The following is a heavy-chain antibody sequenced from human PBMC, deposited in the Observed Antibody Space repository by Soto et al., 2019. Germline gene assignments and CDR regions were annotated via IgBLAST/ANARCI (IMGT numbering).Heavy chain of an antibody. D-gene: IGHD2-2*01. CDR1: GVTFSSYA. CDR2: ISGSGGST. CDR3: AISDPRPVVVPAAMRVFDY. J-gene: IGHJ4*02. Sequence: PGGSLRLSCAASGVTFSSYAMSWVRQVPGKGLEWVSAISGSGGSTYYADSVKGRFTISRDNSKNTLYLQMNSLRAEDTAVYYCAISDPRPVVVPAAMRVFDYWGQGT. V-gene: IGHV3-23*01.